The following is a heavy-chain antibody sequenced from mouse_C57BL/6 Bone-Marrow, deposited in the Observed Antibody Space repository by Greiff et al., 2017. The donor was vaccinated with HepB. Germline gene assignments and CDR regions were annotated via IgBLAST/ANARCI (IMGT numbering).Heavy chain of an antibody. D-gene: IGHD1-1*01. V-gene: IGHV1-61*01. J-gene: IGHJ2*01. CDR1: GYTFTSYW. CDR2: IYPSDSET. CDR3: ARPSTMVVATPFDY. Sequence: QVQLQQPGAELVRPGSSVKLSCKASGYTFTSYWMDWVKQRPGQGLEWIGNIYPSDSETHYNQKFKDKATLTVDKSSSTAYMQLSSLTSEDSAVYYCARPSTMVVATPFDYWGQGTTLTVSS.